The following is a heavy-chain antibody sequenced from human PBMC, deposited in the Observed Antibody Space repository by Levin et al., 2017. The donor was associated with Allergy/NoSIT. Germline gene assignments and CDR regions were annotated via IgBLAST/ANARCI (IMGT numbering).Heavy chain of an antibody. D-gene: IGHD3-22*01. CDR3: TTGASSGHGVYYFDY. CDR1: GFTFSNAW. V-gene: IGHV3-15*01. J-gene: IGHJ4*02. Sequence: GESLKISCAASGFTFSNAWMSWVRQAPGKGLEWVGRIKSKTDGGTTDYAAPVKGRFTISRDDSKNTLYLQMNSLKTEDTAVYYCTTGASSGHGVYYFDYWGQGNLVTVSS. CDR2: IKSKTDGGTT.